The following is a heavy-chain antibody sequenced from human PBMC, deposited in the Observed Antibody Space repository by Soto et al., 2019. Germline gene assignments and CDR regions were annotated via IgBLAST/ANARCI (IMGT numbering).Heavy chain of an antibody. D-gene: IGHD5-18*01. J-gene: IGHJ4*02. CDR2: VFHSGST. V-gene: IGHV4-39*01. CDR1: GGSISSSLYY. Sequence: SETLSLTCGVSGGSISSSLYYWGYIRQAPGKGLEWIGSVFHSGSTYYNPSLKSRLTISVDTSRNQFSLRLASVTAADTAIYYCTRLTYSSSSAPFDSWGQGTLVTVSS. CDR3: TRLTYSSSSAPFDS.